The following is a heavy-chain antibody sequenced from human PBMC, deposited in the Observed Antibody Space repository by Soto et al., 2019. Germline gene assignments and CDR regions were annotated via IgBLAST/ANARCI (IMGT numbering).Heavy chain of an antibody. Sequence: EVQLVESGGGLVQPGRSLRLSCAASGFTFDDYAMHWVRQAPGKGLEWVSGISWNSGSIGYADSVKGRFTISRDNAKNSLYLQMNSLRAEDTALYYCAKELRGWSFDGMDVWGQGTTVTVSS. V-gene: IGHV3-9*01. CDR1: GFTFDDYA. D-gene: IGHD3-10*01. CDR2: ISWNSGSI. J-gene: IGHJ6*02. CDR3: AKELRGWSFDGMDV.